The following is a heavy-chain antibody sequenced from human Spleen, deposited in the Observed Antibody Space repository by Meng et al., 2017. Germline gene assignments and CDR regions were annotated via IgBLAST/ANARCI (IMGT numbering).Heavy chain of an antibody. CDR3: VRDIDPFDR. CDR2: INAATGNT. CDR1: GNTFTSYS. Sequence: QVQLVQSGAEVKKPGASVKVSCKVSGNTFTSYSFHWVRQAPGQGLEWLGWINAATGNTQYSQKFQNRVTFSRDTSARTVYMELSSLRSEDSAVYYCVRDIDPFDRWGQGTLVTVSS. D-gene: IGHD3-16*02. J-gene: IGHJ5*02. V-gene: IGHV1-3*01.